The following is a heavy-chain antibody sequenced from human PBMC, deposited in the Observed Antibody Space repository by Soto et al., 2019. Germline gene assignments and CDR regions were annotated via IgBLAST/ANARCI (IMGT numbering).Heavy chain of an antibody. J-gene: IGHJ4*02. CDR3: ARGGCSGGSCYSVSDYFDY. V-gene: IGHV3-13*01. D-gene: IGHD2-15*01. CDR2: IGTTGDT. Sequence: EVQLVESGGGLVQPGGSLRLSCAASGFTFSSYDMHWVRQATGKGLEWVSAIGTTGDTYYPGSVKGRFTISRENAKNSLYLQMNSLRAGDTAVYYCARGGCSGGSCYSVSDYFDYWGQGTLVTVSS. CDR1: GFTFSSYD.